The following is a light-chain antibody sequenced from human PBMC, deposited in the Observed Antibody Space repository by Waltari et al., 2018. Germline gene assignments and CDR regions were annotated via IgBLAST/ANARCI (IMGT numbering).Light chain of an antibody. V-gene: IGKV3-15*01. Sequence: EIVMTQSPVTLSVSPGERATLSCRARQNIGNNLAWYQQKFGQAPRLLIYGASTRATAIPARFSGSGSGTEFTLTISSLQSEDFAVYYCQQYNVWPYTFGQGTKLEIK. CDR3: QQYNVWPYT. CDR1: QNIGNN. J-gene: IGKJ2*01. CDR2: GAS.